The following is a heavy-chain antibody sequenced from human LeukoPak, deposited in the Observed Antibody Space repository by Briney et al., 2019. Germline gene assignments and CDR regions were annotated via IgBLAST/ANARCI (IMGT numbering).Heavy chain of an antibody. CDR2: ISWKSDSM. V-gene: IGHV3-9*01. CDR3: AKDGGHSSVLYYFES. CDR1: GFIFDDYA. J-gene: IGHJ4*02. Sequence: PGGSLRLSCEASGFIFDDYAMHWVRQVPGKGLEWVSGISWKSDSMRYADSVKGRFTVSRDNAKNSPYLEMNSLRPEDTAFYYCAKDGGHSSVLYYFESWGQGTLVTVSS. D-gene: IGHD6-19*01.